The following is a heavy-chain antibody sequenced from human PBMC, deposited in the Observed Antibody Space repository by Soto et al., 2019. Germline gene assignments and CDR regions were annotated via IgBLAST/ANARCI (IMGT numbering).Heavy chain of an antibody. CDR3: ARGYCSSIGCSHYFDY. Sequence: QVQLVQSGAEVKKPGASVKVSCKASGYTFTDNYLHWVRQAPGQGLEWMGWINPTTGDTKSTQKFQGRVTMTCDTAISTAYMDLSRLRSDDTAIYFCARGYCSSIGCSHYFDYWGQGTLVTVSS. D-gene: IGHD2-2*01. V-gene: IGHV1-2*02. CDR2: INPTTGDT. J-gene: IGHJ4*02. CDR1: GYTFTDNY.